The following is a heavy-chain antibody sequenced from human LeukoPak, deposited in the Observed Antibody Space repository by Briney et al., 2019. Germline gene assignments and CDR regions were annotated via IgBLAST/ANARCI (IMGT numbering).Heavy chain of an antibody. D-gene: IGHD4-11*01. CDR3: ARHHPTTVTTHYFDY. J-gene: IGHJ4*02. V-gene: IGHV4-39*01. CDR2: INHSGST. Sequence: PSETLSLTCTVSGGSISSSSYYWSWIRQPPGKGLEWIGEINHSGSTNYNPSLKSRVTISVDTSKNQFSLKLSSVTAADTAVYYCARHHPTTVTTHYFDYWGQGTLVTVSS. CDR1: GGSISSSSYY.